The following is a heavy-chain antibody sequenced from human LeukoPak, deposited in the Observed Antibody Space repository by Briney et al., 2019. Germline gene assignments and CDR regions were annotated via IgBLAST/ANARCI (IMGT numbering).Heavy chain of an antibody. CDR3: ARGRYCSSTSCRRYYYYYMDV. CDR1: GGSFSGYY. Sequence: SETLSLTCAVYGGSFSGYYWSWIRQPPGKGPEWIGEINHSGSTNYNPSLKSRVTISVDTSKNQFSLKLSSVTAADTAVYYCARGRYCSSTSCRRYYYYYMDVWGKGTTVTVPS. CDR2: INHSGST. V-gene: IGHV4-34*01. J-gene: IGHJ6*03. D-gene: IGHD2-2*01.